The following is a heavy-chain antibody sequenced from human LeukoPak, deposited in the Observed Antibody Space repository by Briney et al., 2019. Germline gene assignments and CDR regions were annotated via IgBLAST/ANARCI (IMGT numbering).Heavy chain of an antibody. CDR3: AKEMYDYSGRYYYMDV. Sequence: GRSLRLSCAASGFTFSSYGMDWVRQAPGKGLEWVSVIWYVGSNKYYADSVKGRFTISRDNSKNTLYLQMNSLRAEDTAVYYCAKEMYDYSGRYYYMDVWGKGTTVTVSS. D-gene: IGHD4-23*01. CDR1: GFTFSSYG. J-gene: IGHJ6*03. V-gene: IGHV3-33*06. CDR2: IWYVGSNK.